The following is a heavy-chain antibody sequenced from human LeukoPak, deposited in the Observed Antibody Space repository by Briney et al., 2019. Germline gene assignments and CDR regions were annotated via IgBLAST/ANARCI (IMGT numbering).Heavy chain of an antibody. Sequence: SETLSLTCTVSGGSISSSSYYWGWIRQPPGKGPEWIGSIYYSGSTHYNPSLKSRVTISVGTSKNQFSLKLSSVTAADTAVYYCARHRRIAARQGHFQHWGRGTLVTVSS. J-gene: IGHJ1*01. CDR2: IYYSGST. V-gene: IGHV4-39*01. CDR1: GGSISSSSYY. D-gene: IGHD6-6*01. CDR3: ARHRRIAARQGHFQH.